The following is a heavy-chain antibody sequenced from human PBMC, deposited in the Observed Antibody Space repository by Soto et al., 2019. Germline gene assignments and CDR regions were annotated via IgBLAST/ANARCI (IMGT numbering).Heavy chain of an antibody. CDR3: ARAEVTDYYYYYMDV. J-gene: IGHJ6*03. Sequence: PGESLKISCKGSGYSFISYWIGWVRQMPGKGLEWMGIIYPGDSDTRYSPSFQGQVTISADKSISTAYLQWSSLKASDTAMYYCARAEVTDYYYYYMDVWGKGTTVTVSS. CDR1: GYSFISYW. D-gene: IGHD5-18*01. CDR2: IYPGDSDT. V-gene: IGHV5-51*01.